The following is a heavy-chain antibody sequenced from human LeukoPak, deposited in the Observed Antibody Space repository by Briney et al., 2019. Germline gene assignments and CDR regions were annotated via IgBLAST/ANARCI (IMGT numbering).Heavy chain of an antibody. CDR2: IYYSGST. Sequence: SETLSLTCAVYGGSFSGYYWSWIRQPPGKGLEWIGYIYYSGSTNYNPSLKSRVTISVDTSKNQFSLKLSSVTAADTAVYYCARVSGSYCTSPYFDYWGQGTLVTVSS. CDR3: ARVSGSYCTSPYFDY. V-gene: IGHV4-59*01. J-gene: IGHJ4*02. CDR1: GGSFSGYY. D-gene: IGHD1-26*01.